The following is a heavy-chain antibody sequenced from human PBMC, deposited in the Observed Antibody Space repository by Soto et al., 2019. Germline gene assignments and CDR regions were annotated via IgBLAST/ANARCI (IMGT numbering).Heavy chain of an antibody. CDR1: GGSISSYY. V-gene: IGHV4-59*08. Sequence: SETLSLTCTVSGGSISSYYWSWIRQPPGKGLEWIGYIYYSGSTNYNPSLKSRVTISVDTSKNQFSLKLSSVTAADTAVYYCVTAIRRAHSSSSEGDYYYGMDVWGQGTTVTVSS. D-gene: IGHD6-6*01. J-gene: IGHJ6*02. CDR3: VTAIRRAHSSSSEGDYYYGMDV. CDR2: IYYSGST.